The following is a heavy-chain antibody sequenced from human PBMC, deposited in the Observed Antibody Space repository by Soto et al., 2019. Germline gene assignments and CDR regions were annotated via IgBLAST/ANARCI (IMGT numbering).Heavy chain of an antibody. CDR1: GFTFSTYA. Sequence: GGSLRLSCAASGFTFSTYAMNWVRQAPGKXLEWVSAISGGGGSTYYADSVKGRVTISRDNSKNTLYLQMNSLRAEDTAVYYCAKVSLGALTFTDYYYYGLDVWGQGTTVTVSS. D-gene: IGHD1-26*01. J-gene: IGHJ6*02. CDR3: AKVSLGALTFTDYYYYGLDV. CDR2: ISGGGGST. V-gene: IGHV3-23*01.